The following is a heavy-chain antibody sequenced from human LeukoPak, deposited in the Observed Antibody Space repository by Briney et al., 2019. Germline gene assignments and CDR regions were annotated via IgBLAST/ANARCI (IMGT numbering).Heavy chain of an antibody. J-gene: IGHJ4*02. CDR2: INHSGST. Sequence: SETLSLTCTVSGGSISSGGYYWSWIRQPPGKGLEWIGEINHSGSTNYNPSLKSRVTISVDTSKNQFSLKLSSVTAADTAVYYCARFKRGWRYYFDYWGQGTLVTVSS. CDR3: ARFKRGWRYYFDY. CDR1: GGSISSGGYY. V-gene: IGHV4-39*07. D-gene: IGHD6-19*01.